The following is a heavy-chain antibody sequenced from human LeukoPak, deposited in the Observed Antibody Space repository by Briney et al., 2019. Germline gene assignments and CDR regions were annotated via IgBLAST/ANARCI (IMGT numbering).Heavy chain of an antibody. CDR1: GDSINSLDL. J-gene: IGHJ4*02. D-gene: IGHD3-22*01. CDR3: AGLVGRYSSGLYYYYFDY. CDR2: MYLSGTT. Sequence: SGTLSLTCTVSGDSINSLDLWSWVRQPPGKGLEWIGEMYLSGTTHSNPSVKSRVTISIDKSKDQFFLNLSSVTAADTAVYYCAGLVGRYSSGLYYYYFDYWGQGTLVTVSS. V-gene: IGHV4-4*02.